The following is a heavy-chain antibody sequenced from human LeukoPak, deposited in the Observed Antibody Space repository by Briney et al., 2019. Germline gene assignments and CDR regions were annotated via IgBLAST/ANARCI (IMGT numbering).Heavy chain of an antibody. Sequence: GGSLRLSCAASEFTVSSNYMSWLRQAPGKGLDGVAVVYIGGRTYYVDSVKGRFTISRDNSKNTLYLQMNSLRAQDTAVYYCARDQRFTHEGIGLDYYYYYMDVWGKGPTVTISS. CDR2: VYIGGRT. CDR1: EFTVSSNY. CDR3: ARDQRFTHEGIGLDYYYYYMDV. V-gene: IGHV3-53*01. D-gene: IGHD6-13*01. J-gene: IGHJ6*03.